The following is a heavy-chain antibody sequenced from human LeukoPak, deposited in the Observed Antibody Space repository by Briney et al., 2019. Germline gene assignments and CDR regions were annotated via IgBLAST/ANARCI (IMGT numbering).Heavy chain of an antibody. CDR1: GGSISSGSYY. J-gene: IGHJ4*02. D-gene: IGHD3-10*01. CDR3: ALGGESFDY. V-gene: IGHV4-61*02. CDR2: IYTSGST. Sequence: SETLSLXCTVSGGSISSGSYYWSWIRQPAGKGLEWIGRIYTSGSTNYNPSLKSRVTISVDTSKNQFSLKLSSVTAADTAVYYCALGGESFDYWGQGTLVTVSS.